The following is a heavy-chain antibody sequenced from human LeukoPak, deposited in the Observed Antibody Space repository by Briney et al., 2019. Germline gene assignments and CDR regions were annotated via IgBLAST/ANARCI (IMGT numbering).Heavy chain of an antibody. CDR2: IKSKVHGETI. Sequence: GGSLRLSCAASGFTFSSHSMNWVRQAPGEGLEWLGRIKSKVHGETIDYAAPVKGRFTISRDDSKNTLYLKMNSLKTEDTAVYYCTTVWGGDWGQGTLVTVSS. CDR1: GFTFSSHS. D-gene: IGHD7-27*01. CDR3: TTVWGGD. V-gene: IGHV3-15*01. J-gene: IGHJ1*01.